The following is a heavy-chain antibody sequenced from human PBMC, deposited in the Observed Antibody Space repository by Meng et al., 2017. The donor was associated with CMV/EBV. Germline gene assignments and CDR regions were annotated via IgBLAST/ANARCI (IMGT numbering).Heavy chain of an antibody. D-gene: IGHD4-17*01. J-gene: IGHJ5*02. CDR2: ISGSGGST. V-gene: IGHV3-23*01. Sequence: EVQLLESGXGLVQPGGFLGLSCAASGFTFSSYAMSWVRQAPGKGLEWVSAISGSGGSTYYADSVKGRFTISRDNSKNTLYLQMNSLRAEDTAVYYCAKDKGGESVFDPWGQGTLVTVSS. CDR3: AKDKGGESVFDP. CDR1: GFTFSSYA.